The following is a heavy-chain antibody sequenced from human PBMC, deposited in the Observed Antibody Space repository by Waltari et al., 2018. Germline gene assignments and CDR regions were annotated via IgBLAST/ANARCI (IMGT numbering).Heavy chain of an antibody. V-gene: IGHV4-34*02. J-gene: IGHJ4*02. CDR2: VDRGGSA. CDR1: GGSFSGYY. CDR3: ARGNGGYSD. D-gene: IGHD1-26*01. Sequence: QVQLQQWGAGLLKPSETLSLTCGVSGGSFSGYYWGWIRQPPGKGLEWIGEVDRGGSATYHPSLKSRVTMSVDTSSNQFSLKMISVTAADTAVYYCARGNGGYSDWGPGALVAVSS.